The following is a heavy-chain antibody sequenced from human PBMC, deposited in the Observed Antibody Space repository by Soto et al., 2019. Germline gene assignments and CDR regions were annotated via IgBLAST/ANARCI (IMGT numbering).Heavy chain of an antibody. CDR3: ARFRPPTSFGVVISPFDP. CDR1: GGTFSIYA. J-gene: IGHJ5*02. V-gene: IGHV1-69*01. D-gene: IGHD3-3*01. Sequence: QVQLVQSGAEVKKPGSSLKVSCKASGGTFSIYAISWVRQAPGQGLEWMGGIIPIFGTANYAQKFQGRVTITADESTRTAYMELSSLSSEDTAVYYCARFRPPTSFGVVISPFDPGGQGTLVTVSS. CDR2: IIPIFGTA.